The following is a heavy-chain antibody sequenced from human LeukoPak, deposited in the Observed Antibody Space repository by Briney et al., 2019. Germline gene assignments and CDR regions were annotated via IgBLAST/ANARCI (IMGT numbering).Heavy chain of an antibody. D-gene: IGHD2-2*01. CDR1: GFTFRNYG. CDR3: AKDLISIVVVITPTPA. V-gene: IGHV3-30*02. Sequence: GGSLRLSCAASGFTFRNYGMHWVRQAPGKGLEWVAFIRYDGSNKNYADSVKGRFTISRENSKNTLYLQMNSLRAEDTAVYYCAKDLISIVVVITPTPAWGQGTLVTVSS. CDR2: IRYDGSNK. J-gene: IGHJ5*02.